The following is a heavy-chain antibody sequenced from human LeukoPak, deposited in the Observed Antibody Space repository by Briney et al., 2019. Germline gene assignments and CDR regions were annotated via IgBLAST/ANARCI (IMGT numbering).Heavy chain of an antibody. Sequence: SETLSLTCTVSGGSISSSSYYWGWIRQPPGKGLEWIGSVYYSGDTYYNPSLKSRVTISVDTSKSQFYVKLRSVTAADTAVYYCARDVQSFDIWGQGTMVTVSS. CDR3: ARDVQSFDI. J-gene: IGHJ3*02. CDR1: GGSISSSSYY. D-gene: IGHD4-11*01. V-gene: IGHV4-39*02. CDR2: VYYSGDT.